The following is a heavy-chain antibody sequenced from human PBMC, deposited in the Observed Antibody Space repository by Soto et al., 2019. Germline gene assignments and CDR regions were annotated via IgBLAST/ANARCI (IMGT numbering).Heavy chain of an antibody. CDR1: GYTFTSSD. D-gene: IGHD3-22*01. V-gene: IGHV1-8*01. J-gene: IGHJ3*02. Sequence: ASVQFSCKASGYTFTSSDINWLRQASVQGIEWMGWMNPNSGNTGYAQKFQGRVTMTRNTSISTAYMELSSLRSEDTAVYYCARGAYYYDSSGYGGAFDIWGQGTMVTVSS. CDR3: ARGAYYYDSSGYGGAFDI. CDR2: MNPNSGNT.